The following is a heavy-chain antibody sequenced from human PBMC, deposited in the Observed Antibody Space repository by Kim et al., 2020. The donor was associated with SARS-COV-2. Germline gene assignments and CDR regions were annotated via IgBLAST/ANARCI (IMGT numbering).Heavy chain of an antibody. J-gene: IGHJ4*02. Sequence: GGSLRLSCAASGFPFTSHWFHWVRQVPGKGLVWVSRINTDGSHTSYADSVKGRFTISRDDARNTLYLQMNSLRVEDTAVYYCARGDSSTPGIDYWGQGSMVTVSS. V-gene: IGHV3-74*01. D-gene: IGHD4-17*01. CDR3: ARGDSSTPGIDY. CDR2: INTDGSHT. CDR1: GFPFTSHW.